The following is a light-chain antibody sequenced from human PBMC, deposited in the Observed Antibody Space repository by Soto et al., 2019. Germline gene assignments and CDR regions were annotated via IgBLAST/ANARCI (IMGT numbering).Light chain of an antibody. CDR1: QSVSSY. V-gene: IGKV3-11*01. CDR3: QQYNNWPLT. J-gene: IGKJ4*01. CDR2: DAS. Sequence: EIVATQSPATLSLSPGEGATPSCRASQSVSSYLAWYQQKPGQAPRLLIYDASNRATGIPARFSGSGSGTDFTLTISSLEPEDFAVYYCQQYNNWPLTFGGGTKVDIK.